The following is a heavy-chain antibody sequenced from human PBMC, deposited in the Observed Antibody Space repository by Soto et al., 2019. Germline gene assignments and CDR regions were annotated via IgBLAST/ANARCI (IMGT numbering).Heavy chain of an antibody. D-gene: IGHD1-26*01. CDR3: TRDGSYYHFDY. CDR1: GFTFGDYA. Sequence: GGSLRLSCTASGFTFGDYAMSWFRQAPGKGLEWVGFIRSKAYGGTTEYAASVKGRFTISRDDSKSFAYLQMNSLKTEDTAVYYCTRDGSYYHFDYWGQGTLVTVSS. CDR2: IRSKAYGGTT. V-gene: IGHV3-49*03. J-gene: IGHJ4*02.